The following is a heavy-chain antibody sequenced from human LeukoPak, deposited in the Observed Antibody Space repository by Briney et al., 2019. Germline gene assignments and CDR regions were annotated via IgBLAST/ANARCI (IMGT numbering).Heavy chain of an antibody. V-gene: IGHV4-4*07. Sequence: SETLSLTCTVSGGSISSYYWSWIRQPAGKGLEWIGRIYTSGSTNYNPSLKSRVTMSVDTSKNQFSLKLSSVTAADTAVYYCARDKDGITMVRGVIKYYYYMDVWGKGTTVTISS. J-gene: IGHJ6*03. CDR1: GGSISSYY. CDR3: ARDKDGITMVRGVIKYYYYMDV. D-gene: IGHD3-10*01. CDR2: IYTSGST.